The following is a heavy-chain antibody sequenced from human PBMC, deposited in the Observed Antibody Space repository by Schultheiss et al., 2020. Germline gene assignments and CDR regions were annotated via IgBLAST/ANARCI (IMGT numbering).Heavy chain of an antibody. Sequence: SETLSLTCTVSGGSISTYFWSWIRQPAGKGLEWIGRIYTSGSTNYNPSLKSRVTISVDTSKNQFSLKLSSVTAADTAVYYCARETVDTAMVGWGQGTLVTVSS. CDR3: ARETVDTAMVG. J-gene: IGHJ4*02. V-gene: IGHV4-4*07. CDR1: GGSISTYF. D-gene: IGHD5-18*01. CDR2: IYTSGST.